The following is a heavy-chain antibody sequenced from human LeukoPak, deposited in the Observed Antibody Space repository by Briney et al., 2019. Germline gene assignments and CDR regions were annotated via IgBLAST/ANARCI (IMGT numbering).Heavy chain of an antibody. CDR2: TYYRSKWYN. CDR3: ARENSRGRFDY. D-gene: IGHD6-19*01. Sequence: SQTLSLTCGISGDSVSSNSGAWNWLRQSPSRGLEWLGRTYYRSKWYNNYAVSVKSRITINPDSSKNQVSLQLNSVTPEDTAMYYCARENSRGRFDYWGQGTLVTVSS. V-gene: IGHV6-1*01. CDR1: GDSVSSNSGA. J-gene: IGHJ4*02.